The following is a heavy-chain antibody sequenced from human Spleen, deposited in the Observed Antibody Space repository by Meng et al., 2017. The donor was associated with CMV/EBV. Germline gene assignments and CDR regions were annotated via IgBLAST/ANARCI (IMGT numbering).Heavy chain of an antibody. J-gene: IGHJ5*02. Sequence: GESLKISCAGSGFTFSSYWMHWVRQAPGKGLEWVAVISYDGSNKYYADSVKGRFTISRDNSKNTLYLQMNSLRAEDTAVYYCAREPHLWGQGTLVTVSS. CDR3: AREPHL. CDR1: GFTFSSYW. V-gene: IGHV3-30-3*01. CDR2: ISYDGSNK.